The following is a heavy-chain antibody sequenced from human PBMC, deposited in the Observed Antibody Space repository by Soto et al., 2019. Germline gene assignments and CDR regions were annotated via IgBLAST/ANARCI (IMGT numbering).Heavy chain of an antibody. Sequence: QVELVESGGGVVQPGRSLRLSCAASGFTFSSNAMHWVRQAPGKGLEWVAVISYDGSNKYYADSVKGRFTISRDNSKNTLYLQMNSLRADDTAVYYCARVSTGDYSNYDYWGQGTLVTVSS. CDR3: ARVSTGDYSNYDY. D-gene: IGHD4-4*01. V-gene: IGHV3-30-3*01. CDR1: GFTFSSNA. J-gene: IGHJ4*02. CDR2: ISYDGSNK.